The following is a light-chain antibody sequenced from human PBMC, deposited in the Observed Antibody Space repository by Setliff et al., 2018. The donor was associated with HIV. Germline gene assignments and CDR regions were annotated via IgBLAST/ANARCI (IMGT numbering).Light chain of an antibody. V-gene: IGLV1-51*01. CDR3: GTWDSSLSAYV. Sequence: QSVLTQPPSVSAAPGQKVTISCSGSSSNIGNNYVSWYQQLPGTAPKLLISDNNKRPSGIPDRFSGPKSGTSATLGITGLQTGDEADYYCGTWDSSLSAYVFGTGTKVTVL. J-gene: IGLJ1*01. CDR1: SSNIGNNY. CDR2: DNN.